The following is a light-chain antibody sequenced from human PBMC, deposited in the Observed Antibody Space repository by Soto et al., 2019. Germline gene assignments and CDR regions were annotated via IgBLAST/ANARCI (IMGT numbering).Light chain of an antibody. Sequence: QSALTQPPSASGSPGQSVIISCTGTSSDVGGYNFVSWFQQHPGKAPKLMIYEVTKRPSGVPDRFSGSKSGNTASLTVSGLQAEDEADYYCISYAAGNNYLVFGGGTKLPS. J-gene: IGLJ2*01. CDR2: EVT. CDR3: ISYAAGNNYLV. V-gene: IGLV2-8*01. CDR1: SSDVGGYNF.